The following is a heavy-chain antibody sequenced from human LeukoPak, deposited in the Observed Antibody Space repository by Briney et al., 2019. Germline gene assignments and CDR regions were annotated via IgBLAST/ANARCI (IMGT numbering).Heavy chain of an antibody. Sequence: SETLSLTCTVSGDSISSYYWSWIRQPAGKGLQWIGRIYTSGGTNYNPSLKSRVTMSVDTSKKQFSLKLYSVTAADTAVYYCARDGRYSYGLAGYYYMDVWGKGTTVTVSS. CDR1: GDSISSYY. D-gene: IGHD5-18*01. V-gene: IGHV4-4*07. CDR3: ARDGRYSYGLAGYYYMDV. J-gene: IGHJ6*03. CDR2: IYTSGGT.